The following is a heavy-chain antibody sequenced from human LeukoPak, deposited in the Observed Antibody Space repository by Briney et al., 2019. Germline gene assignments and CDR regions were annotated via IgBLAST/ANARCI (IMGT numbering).Heavy chain of an antibody. Sequence: GESLKISCKGSGYSFTSYWIGWVRQMPGKGLEWMGIIYPGDSDTRYSPSFQGQVTISADKSISTAYLQWSSLKAPDTAMYYCARLVKVATITDTGYEYFQHWGQGTLVTVSS. V-gene: IGHV5-51*01. CDR1: GYSFTSYW. D-gene: IGHD5-24*01. CDR3: ARLVKVATITDTGYEYFQH. J-gene: IGHJ1*01. CDR2: IYPGDSDT.